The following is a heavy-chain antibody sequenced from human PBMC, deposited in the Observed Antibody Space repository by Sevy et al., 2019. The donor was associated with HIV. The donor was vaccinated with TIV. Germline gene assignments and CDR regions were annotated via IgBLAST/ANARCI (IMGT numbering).Heavy chain of an antibody. D-gene: IGHD3-22*01. CDR3: AKDPYSSGEGGFFDY. CDR2: ISWNSANI. Sequence: LRLSCAASGFTFDNYAMHWVRQAPGKGLEWVSVISWNSANIAYADSVKGRFTISRDNANNSVFLQMNSLRPEDTAFYYCAKDPYSSGEGGFFDYWGQGVLVTVSS. J-gene: IGHJ4*02. CDR1: GFTFDNYA. V-gene: IGHV3-9*01.